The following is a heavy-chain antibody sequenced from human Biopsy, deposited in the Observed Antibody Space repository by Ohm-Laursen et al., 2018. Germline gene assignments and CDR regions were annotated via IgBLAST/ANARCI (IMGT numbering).Heavy chain of an antibody. D-gene: IGHD6-19*01. V-gene: IGHV3-53*01. CDR2: IYSGGST. J-gene: IGHJ3*02. Sequence: SLSLSCAASGFTVSSNYISWVRQAPGKGLEWVSVIYSGGSTYYADSVKARFTISRDNSKNTLYLQMNSLRAEDTAVYYCARSGWPENDAFDIWGQGTTVTVSS. CDR1: GFTVSSNY. CDR3: ARSGWPENDAFDI.